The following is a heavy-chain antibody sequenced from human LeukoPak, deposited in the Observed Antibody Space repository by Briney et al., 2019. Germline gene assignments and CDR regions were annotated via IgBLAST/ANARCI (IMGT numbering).Heavy chain of an antibody. D-gene: IGHD2-2*01. CDR2: ISGTVDST. CDR1: GFTFSNYA. CDR3: AKGETRNTRHFDY. Sequence: GGSLRLSCAASGFTFSNYAMSWVRQAPGKGLEWVSTISGTVDSTYYADSVKGRFTISRDNSKNTLYLQMNSLRAEDTAVYYCAKGETRNTRHFDYWGQGTLVTVSS. V-gene: IGHV3-23*01. J-gene: IGHJ4*02.